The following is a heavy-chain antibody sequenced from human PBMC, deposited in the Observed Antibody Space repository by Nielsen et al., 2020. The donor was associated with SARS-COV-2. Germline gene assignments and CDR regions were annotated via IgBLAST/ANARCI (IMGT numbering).Heavy chain of an antibody. D-gene: IGHD3-10*01. CDR1: GFTFSKAW. V-gene: IGHV3-30*03. J-gene: IGHJ4*02. Sequence: GESLKISCVASGFTFSKAWMSWVRQAPGKGLDWVAVMSYDGSLKFYADSVKGRFTISRDNAKNTLYLQMNSLRAEDTAVYYCARDFYGSGSFPDYWGQGTLVTVSS. CDR3: ARDFYGSGSFPDY. CDR2: MSYDGSLK.